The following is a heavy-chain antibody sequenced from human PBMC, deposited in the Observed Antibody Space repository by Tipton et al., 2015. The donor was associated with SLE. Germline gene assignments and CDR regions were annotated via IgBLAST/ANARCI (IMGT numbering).Heavy chain of an antibody. CDR3: AREPERGSYTPGAFDI. J-gene: IGHJ3*02. CDR1: GFTFSSYG. D-gene: IGHD3-16*01. CDR2: IWYDGSNK. V-gene: IGHV3-33*01. Sequence: RSLRLSCAASGFTFSSYGMHWVRQAPGKGLEWVAVIWYDGSNKYYADSVKGRFTISRDNSKNTLYLQMNSLRAEDTAVYYCAREPERGSYTPGAFDIWGQGTMVTVSS.